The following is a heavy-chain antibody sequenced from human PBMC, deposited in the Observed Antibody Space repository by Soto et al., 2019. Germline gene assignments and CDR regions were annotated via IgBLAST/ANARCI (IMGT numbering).Heavy chain of an antibody. Sequence: QVQLVQSGAEVKKPGASVKVSCKASGYTFTSYGISRVRQAPGQGLEWMGWISAYNGNTNYAQKLQGRVTMTTDTSTSTAYMELRSLRSDDTAVYYCARAIAVAGKGYYYYMDVWGKGTTVTVSS. CDR1: GYTFTSYG. D-gene: IGHD6-19*01. CDR2: ISAYNGNT. V-gene: IGHV1-18*01. CDR3: ARAIAVAGKGYYYYMDV. J-gene: IGHJ6*03.